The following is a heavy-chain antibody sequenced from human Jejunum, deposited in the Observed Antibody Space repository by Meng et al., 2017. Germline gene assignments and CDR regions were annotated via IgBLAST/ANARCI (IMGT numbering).Heavy chain of an antibody. D-gene: IGHD3-3*01. V-gene: IGHV3-30*01. Sequence: WGSLRLSCAASGVIFSDYAMKWVRQAPGKGLEWVSIISYDGSKKYYADSMRGRFTVSKDKYKNTLFLQMNRLRAEDTAVYYCSRDTNYDFWSDAFYGMDVWGQGTTVTVSS. CDR1: GVIFSDYA. CDR2: ISYDGSKK. J-gene: IGHJ6*02. CDR3: SRDTNYDFWSDAFYGMDV.